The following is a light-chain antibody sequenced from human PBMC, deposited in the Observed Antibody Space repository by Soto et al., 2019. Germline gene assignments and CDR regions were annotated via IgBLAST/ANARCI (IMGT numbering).Light chain of an antibody. V-gene: IGLV1-44*01. CDR1: SANIGTNT. CDR2: RSI. J-gene: IGLJ1*01. CDR3: AAWDESLVAYV. Sequence: SVRTQPPSESGTPGQRVTISCSWSSANIGTNTVNWYQQLSATAPEVLVCRSIGRRSGVSDRCSGSKSGTSGSLAISGLQSGDEGDYYCAAWDESLVAYVFGTGSKVTVL.